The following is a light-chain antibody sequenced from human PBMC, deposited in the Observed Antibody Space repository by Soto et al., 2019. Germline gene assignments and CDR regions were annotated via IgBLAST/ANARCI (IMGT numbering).Light chain of an antibody. CDR1: HKIYDS. J-gene: IGKJ1*01. V-gene: IGKV1-39*01. CDR2: AAS. CDR3: QQSYITPRP. Sequence: STLSVXVRDXATIXXRASHKIYDSLHWYQHKPGQTPTMLFYAASNLQYGVPARFWGSGSGTDFTRTMSSLQAEDCALYYWQQSYITPRPFGRGTIVAIK.